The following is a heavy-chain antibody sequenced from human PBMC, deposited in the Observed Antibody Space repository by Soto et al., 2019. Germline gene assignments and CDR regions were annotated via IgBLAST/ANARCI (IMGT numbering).Heavy chain of an antibody. J-gene: IGHJ4*02. CDR3: ARSVGWYAIDY. Sequence: QVLLQESGPGLVKPSGTLSLSCVVSGVSIGSNYYWGWVRQPPGKGLEWLGDMSHIGSVNYNPSLNSRVTISMDKSQNQLSRKLNAVTAADTAVYYCARSVGWYAIDYWGQGTLVIVSS. CDR2: MSHIGSV. V-gene: IGHV4-4*02. CDR1: GVSIGSNYY. D-gene: IGHD6-19*01.